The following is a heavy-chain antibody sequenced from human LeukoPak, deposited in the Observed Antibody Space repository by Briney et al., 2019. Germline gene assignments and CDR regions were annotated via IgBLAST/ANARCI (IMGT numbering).Heavy chain of an antibody. Sequence: PGESLKISCKGSGYSFTNYWIGWARQMPGKGLVWMGIVYPGESDTRYSPSFQGQVTISADKSITTAYLQWDSLKASDSAKYYCARRGEMAAIDYWGQGTLVTVSS. D-gene: IGHD5-24*01. CDR3: ARRGEMAAIDY. CDR2: VYPGESDT. CDR1: GYSFTNYW. V-gene: IGHV5-51*01. J-gene: IGHJ4*02.